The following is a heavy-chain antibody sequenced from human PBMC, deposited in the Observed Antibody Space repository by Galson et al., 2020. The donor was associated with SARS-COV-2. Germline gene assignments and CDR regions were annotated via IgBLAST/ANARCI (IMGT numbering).Heavy chain of an antibody. D-gene: IGHD3-16*01. CDR2: SYYSGST. CDR1: GGTVRRSSYY. V-gene: IGHV4-39*01. Sequence: SETLSLTCTVSGGTVRRSSYYWGWIRQPPGKGLEWNGSSYYSGSTYYNAALKSRVTISVDTSNNQFSLHLNSVTAADTATYYCARQVRYYDSRVDSWGQGTLVTVSS. J-gene: IGHJ4*02. CDR3: ARQVRYYDSRVDS.